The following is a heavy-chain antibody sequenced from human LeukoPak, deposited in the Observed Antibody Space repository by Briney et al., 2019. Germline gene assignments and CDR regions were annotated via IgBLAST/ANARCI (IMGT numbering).Heavy chain of an antibody. D-gene: IGHD3-10*01. CDR1: GFTFSSNW. CDR3: ARGPGYGSRSDFLDY. J-gene: IGHJ4*02. CDR2: IKQGGNEK. V-gene: IGHV3-7*01. Sequence: GGSLRLSCAASGFTFSSNWMSWVRQAPGKGLEWVADIKQGGNEKYYVDSVEGRFTISRDNAKNLLYLQMNSLRAEDTAVYYCARGPGYGSRSDFLDYWGQGTLVTVSS.